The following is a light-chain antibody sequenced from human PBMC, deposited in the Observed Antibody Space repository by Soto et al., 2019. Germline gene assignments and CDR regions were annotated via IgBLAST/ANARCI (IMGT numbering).Light chain of an antibody. Sequence: QSVLTQPPSVSGAPGQSVTISCTGSSSSIGAGYDVHWYQQLPGTGPKLLIYGNTNRPSGVPDRFSGSKSGTSASLAITGLQADDEADYYCQSYDSNWSRVPVAFGGGTKLTVL. CDR2: GNT. J-gene: IGLJ2*01. CDR3: QSYDSNWSRVPVA. V-gene: IGLV1-40*01. CDR1: SSSIGAGYD.